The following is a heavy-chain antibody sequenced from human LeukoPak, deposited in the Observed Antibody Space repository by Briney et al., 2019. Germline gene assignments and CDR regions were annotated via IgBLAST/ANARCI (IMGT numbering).Heavy chain of an antibody. D-gene: IGHD6-6*01. Sequence: QPGGSLRLSCAASGFTFSSYSMNWVRQAPGKGLEWVSYISSSSSTIYYADSVKGRFTISRDNAKNSLYLQMNSLRAEDTAVYYCAIAASSSDCYWFDPWGQGTLVTVSS. J-gene: IGHJ5*02. V-gene: IGHV3-48*04. CDR1: GFTFSSYS. CDR2: ISSSSSTI. CDR3: AIAASSSDCYWFDP.